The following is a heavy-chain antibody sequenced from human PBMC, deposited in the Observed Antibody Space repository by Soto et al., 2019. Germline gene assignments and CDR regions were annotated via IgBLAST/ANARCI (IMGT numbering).Heavy chain of an antibody. D-gene: IGHD3-10*02. CDR1: GFTFSSYA. V-gene: IGHV3-30-3*01. CDR2: ISYDGSNK. Sequence: ESGGGVVQPGRSLRLSCAASGFTFSSYAMHWVRQAPGKGLEWVAVISYDGSNKYYADSVKGRFTISRDNSKNTLYLQMNSLRAEDTAVYYCARTTKMYGVIDYWGQGTLVTVSS. J-gene: IGHJ4*02. CDR3: ARTTKMYGVIDY.